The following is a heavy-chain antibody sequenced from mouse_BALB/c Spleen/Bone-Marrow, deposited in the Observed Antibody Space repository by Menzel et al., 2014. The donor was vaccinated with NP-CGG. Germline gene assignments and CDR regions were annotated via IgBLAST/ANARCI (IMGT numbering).Heavy chain of an antibody. D-gene: IGHD4-1*01. Sequence: EVNVVESGAELVKPGASVKLSCTASGFNIKDTYMHWVKQRPEQGLEWIGRIDPANGNTKYDPKFQGKATITADTSSNTAYLQLSSLTSEDTAVYCCARWDLGRAWFAYWGQGTLVTVSA. CDR2: IDPANGNT. CDR1: GFNIKDTY. V-gene: IGHV14-3*02. J-gene: IGHJ3*01. CDR3: ARWDLGRAWFAY.